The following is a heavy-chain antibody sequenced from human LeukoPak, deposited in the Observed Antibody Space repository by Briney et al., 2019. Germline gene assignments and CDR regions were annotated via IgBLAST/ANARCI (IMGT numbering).Heavy chain of an antibody. V-gene: IGHV1-2*02. J-gene: IGHJ6*03. Sequence: ASVKVSCKAPGYTFTGYYMHWVRQAPGQGLEWMGWINPNSGGTNYAQKFQGRVTMTRDTSISTAYMELSRLRSDDTAVYYCARSWVDYDILTGYFGAYYMDVWGKGTTVTISS. CDR1: GYTFTGYY. CDR3: ARSWVDYDILTGYFGAYYMDV. CDR2: INPNSGGT. D-gene: IGHD3-9*01.